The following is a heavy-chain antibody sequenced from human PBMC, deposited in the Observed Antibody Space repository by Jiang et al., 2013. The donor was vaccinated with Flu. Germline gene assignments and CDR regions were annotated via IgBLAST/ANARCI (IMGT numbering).Heavy chain of an antibody. D-gene: IGHD6-19*01. V-gene: IGHV1-69*02. J-gene: IGHJ4*02. Sequence: PGSSVKVSCKVSGDTSPVTLTTWVRQAPGQGLEWMGRIMPILDKTNYAQKFQGRVTITADKSTGTAYMDLSNLRSEDTAVYFCASASGWRHFDYWGQGTPGHRLL. CDR2: IMPILDKT. CDR1: GDTSPVTL. CDR3: ASASGWRHFDY.